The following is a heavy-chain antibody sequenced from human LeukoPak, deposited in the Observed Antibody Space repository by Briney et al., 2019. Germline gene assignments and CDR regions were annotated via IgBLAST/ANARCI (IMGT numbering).Heavy chain of an antibody. Sequence: GGSLRLSCAASGFTFSSYGMHWVRQAPGKGLEWVAVIWYDGSNKYYADSVKGRFTISRDNSKDTLYLQVNSLRAEDTAVYYCARAVAEIFDYWGQGTLVTVSS. D-gene: IGHD6-19*01. CDR2: IWYDGSNK. CDR3: ARAVAEIFDY. V-gene: IGHV3-33*01. CDR1: GFTFSSYG. J-gene: IGHJ4*02.